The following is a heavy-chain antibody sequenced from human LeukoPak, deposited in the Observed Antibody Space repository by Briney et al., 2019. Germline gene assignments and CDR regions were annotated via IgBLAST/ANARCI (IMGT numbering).Heavy chain of an antibody. CDR3: TTDGVGVEGATYDN. CDR1: GFTFINAW. CDR2: IKAKAHGGTI. J-gene: IGHJ4*02. V-gene: IGHV3-15*01. D-gene: IGHD1-26*01. Sequence: PGGSLRLSCAASGFTFINAWMAWVRQAPGKGLEWVGRIKAKAHGGTIEYAAPVKGRFTVSRDDSKNTLYLQMNSLKTEDTAVYYCTTDGVGVEGATYDNWGQGTLVSVSS.